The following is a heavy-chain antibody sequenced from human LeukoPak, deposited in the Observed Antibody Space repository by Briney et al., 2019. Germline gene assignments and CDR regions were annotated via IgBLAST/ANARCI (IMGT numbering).Heavy chain of an antibody. D-gene: IGHD3-22*01. Sequence: GGSLRLSCAAFGFTFSNAWMSWVRQAPGKGLECVGRIKSKTDGGTTDYAAPVKGRFTISRDDSKNTLYLQMNSLKTEDTAVYYCTTAGMTYYFDSSGYYYADYWGQGTLVIVSS. J-gene: IGHJ4*02. CDR3: TTAGMTYYFDSSGYYYADY. CDR1: GFTFSNAW. V-gene: IGHV3-15*01. CDR2: IKSKTDGGTT.